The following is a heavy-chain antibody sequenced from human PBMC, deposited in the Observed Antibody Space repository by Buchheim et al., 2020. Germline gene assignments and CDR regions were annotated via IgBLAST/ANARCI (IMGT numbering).Heavy chain of an antibody. D-gene: IGHD6-13*01. CDR2: INPSGGTT. Sequence: QVQLVQSGAEVKKPGASVKVSCKASGYTFTSYYMHWVRQAPGQGLEWMGIINPSGGTTTSAQKFQGRVTMTRDTSTGTVYMELSNLRSEDTAVYYCARDMAAAGLFQHWGLGTL. V-gene: IGHV1-46*01. CDR3: ARDMAAAGLFQH. CDR1: GYTFTSYY. J-gene: IGHJ1*01.